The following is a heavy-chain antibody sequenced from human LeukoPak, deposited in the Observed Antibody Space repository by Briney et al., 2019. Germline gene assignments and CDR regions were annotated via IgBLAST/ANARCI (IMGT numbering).Heavy chain of an antibody. CDR3: ARELVSLGTGYFDL. V-gene: IGHV3-23*01. J-gene: IGHJ2*01. D-gene: IGHD7-27*01. Sequence: GGSLRLSCGASGFTFSSYAMSWVRQAPGKGLEWVSGITGSSTWTYYADSVKGRFTISRDNSKNTLHLQMDSLRAEDTAIYYCARELVSLGTGYFDLWGRGTLVTVSS. CDR2: ITGSSTWT. CDR1: GFTFSSYA.